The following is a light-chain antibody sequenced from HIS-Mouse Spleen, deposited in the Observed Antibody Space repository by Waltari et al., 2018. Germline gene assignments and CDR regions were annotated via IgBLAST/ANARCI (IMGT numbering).Light chain of an antibody. CDR2: DDS. Sequence: SYVLTQPPSVSVAPGTTARITCGGNNMGRKSGHWYQQKPGQAPLLVVYDDSDRPSGIPERFSGSNSGNTATLTISRVEAGDEADYYCQVWDSSSDHVVFGGGTKLTVL. V-gene: IGLV3-21*03. CDR3: QVWDSSSDHVV. CDR1: NMGRKS. J-gene: IGLJ2*01.